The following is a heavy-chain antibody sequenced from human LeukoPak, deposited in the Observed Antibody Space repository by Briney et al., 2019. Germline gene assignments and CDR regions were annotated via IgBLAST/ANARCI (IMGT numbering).Heavy chain of an antibody. J-gene: IGHJ4*02. CDR1: GGSISSSSYY. D-gene: IGHD1-26*01. CDR2: IYYSGST. CDR3: ACMRATLFDY. V-gene: IGHV4-39*01. Sequence: PSETLSLTCTVSGGSISSSSYYWGWIRQPPGKGLEWIGRIYYSGSTYYNPSLKSRVTISVDTSKNQFSLKLSSVTAADTAVYYCACMRATLFDYWGQGTLVTVSS.